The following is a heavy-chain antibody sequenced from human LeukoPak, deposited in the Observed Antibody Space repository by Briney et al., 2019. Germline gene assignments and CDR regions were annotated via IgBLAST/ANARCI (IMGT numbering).Heavy chain of an antibody. J-gene: IGHJ4*02. V-gene: IGHV3-23*01. CDR1: GFTFSSYA. Sequence: PGGSLRLSCAASGFTFSSYAMSWVRQAPGKGLEWVSAISGSGGSTYYADSVKDRFTISRDKSKNTLYLQTNSLRAEDTAVYYCAVCRNWPTFDCWGQGTLVTVSS. CDR3: AVCRNWPTFDC. D-gene: IGHD1-20*01. CDR2: ISGSGGST.